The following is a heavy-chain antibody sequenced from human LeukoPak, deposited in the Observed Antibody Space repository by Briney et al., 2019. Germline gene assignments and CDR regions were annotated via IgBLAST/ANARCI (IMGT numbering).Heavy chain of an antibody. J-gene: IGHJ4*02. CDR1: GFTFRSSA. Sequence: HSGGSLRLSCAASGFTFRSSAMHWVRQAPGRGLEWVAVTSYDGRNKYYADSAKGRFTISRDNSKNTLYLQMNSLRPEDTAVYYCARDGYGLDTPMVSTNFDYWGQGTLVTVSS. V-gene: IGHV3-30*04. CDR2: TSYDGRNK. D-gene: IGHD5-18*01. CDR3: ARDGYGLDTPMVSTNFDY.